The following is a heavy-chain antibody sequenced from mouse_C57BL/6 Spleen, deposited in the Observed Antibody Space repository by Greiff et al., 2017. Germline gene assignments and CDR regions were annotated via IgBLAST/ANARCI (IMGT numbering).Heavy chain of an antibody. J-gene: IGHJ2*01. V-gene: IGHV5-6*02. CDR2: ISSGGSYT. CDR1: GYTFSSYG. CDR3: ARLWDVDC. Sequence: EVMLVESGGDLVKPGGSLKLSCAASGYTFSSYGMSWVRQTPDKRLEWVATISSGGSYTYYPDSVKGRFTISRDNAKNTLYLQMSSLKSEDTAMCYCARLWDVDCWGHGTTLTVSS. D-gene: IGHD4-1*01.